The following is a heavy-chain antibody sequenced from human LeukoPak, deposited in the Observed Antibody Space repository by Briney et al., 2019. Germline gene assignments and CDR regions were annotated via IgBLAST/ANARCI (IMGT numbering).Heavy chain of an antibody. Sequence: GGSLRLSCAASGFTFDDFAMHWVRQAPGKGLEWVSGISWNSGSIGYADSVKGRFTISRDNAKNTLYLQMNSLRAEDTAVYYCAKDSQRRTTYYDFWSGYYADYFDYWGQGTLVTVSS. D-gene: IGHD3-3*01. V-gene: IGHV3-9*01. CDR3: AKDSQRRTTYYDFWSGYYADYFDY. J-gene: IGHJ4*02. CDR1: GFTFDDFA. CDR2: ISWNSGSI.